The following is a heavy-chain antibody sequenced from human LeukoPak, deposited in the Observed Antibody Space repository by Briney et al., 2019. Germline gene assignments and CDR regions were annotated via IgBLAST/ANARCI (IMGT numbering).Heavy chain of an antibody. D-gene: IGHD6-13*01. Sequence: RAGGSVTLSCAAPGFTISDYYMHWIRQAPGKGLEWVSVIDGSDNTDYADSVKGRFSISRDTSENTLYFQMNSLRVEDTAVYYCGRGGPVAVAAAGGRSDLWGQGAMATVSS. CDR1: GFTISDYY. V-gene: IGHV3-53*01. J-gene: IGHJ4*02. CDR3: GRGGPVAVAAAGGRSDL. CDR2: IDGSDNT.